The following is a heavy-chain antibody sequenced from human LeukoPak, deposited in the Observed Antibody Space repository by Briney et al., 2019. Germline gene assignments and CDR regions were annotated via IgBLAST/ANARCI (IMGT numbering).Heavy chain of an antibody. Sequence: GGSLRLSCAASGFTFSTYEMNWVRQAPGKGLEWVSYISSSSTIYYADSVKGRFTISRDNAKNSLYLQMNSLRAEDTAVYYCARRGGLDYWGQGTLVTVSS. CDR1: GFTFSTYE. D-gene: IGHD3-16*01. CDR2: ISSSSTI. J-gene: IGHJ4*02. V-gene: IGHV3-48*03. CDR3: ARRGGLDY.